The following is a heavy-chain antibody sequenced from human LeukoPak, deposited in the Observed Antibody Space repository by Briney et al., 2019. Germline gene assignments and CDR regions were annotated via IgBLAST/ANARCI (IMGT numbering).Heavy chain of an antibody. CDR1: GFTFSSYE. V-gene: IGHV3-48*03. Sequence: GGSLRLSCAASGFTFSSYEMNWVRQAPGKGLEWVSYISSSGSTIYYADSVKDRFTISRDNAKNSLYLQMNSLRAEDTAVYYCASVFYSNRYFDYWGQGTLVNGSS. J-gene: IGHJ4*02. CDR3: ASVFYSNRYFDY. D-gene: IGHD4-11*01. CDR2: ISSSGSTI.